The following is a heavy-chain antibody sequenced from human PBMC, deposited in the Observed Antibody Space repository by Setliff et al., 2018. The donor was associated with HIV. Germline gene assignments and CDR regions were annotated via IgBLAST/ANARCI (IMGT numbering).Heavy chain of an antibody. CDR2: IHYSGST. Sequence: SETLSLTCTVSGASISSYYWSWIRQSPGKRLEWIGYIHYSGSTNYNPSLNSRVAILIDTSKNQFSLKLASVTAADTAVYYCVGGGYSSPNWFDPWGQGTLVTVSS. J-gene: IGHJ5*02. D-gene: IGHD6-13*01. V-gene: IGHV4-59*01. CDR1: GASISSYY. CDR3: VGGGYSSPNWFDP.